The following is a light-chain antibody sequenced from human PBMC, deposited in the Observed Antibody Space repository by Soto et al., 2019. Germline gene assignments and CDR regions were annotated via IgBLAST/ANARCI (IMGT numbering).Light chain of an antibody. CDR2: GAS. CDR3: QQYESLPWT. Sequence: EIVLTQSPGPLSLSPGEGATLSCRSSQSVDINFFAWYQQKPGQAPKFLLYGASNRATGIPDRFRGSGSGTDFSLTISRLEPQDFAVYFCQQYESLPWTFGQGTKVDIK. V-gene: IGKV3-20*01. CDR1: QSVDINF. J-gene: IGKJ1*01.